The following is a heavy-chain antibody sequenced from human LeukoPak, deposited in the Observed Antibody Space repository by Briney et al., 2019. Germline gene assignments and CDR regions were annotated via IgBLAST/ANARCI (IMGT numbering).Heavy chain of an antibody. V-gene: IGHV4-38-2*02. CDR1: GYSISSGYY. CDR2: IYHSGST. CDR3: ARDPTVVIDY. Sequence: KTSETLSLTCTVSGYSISSGYYWGWIRQPPGKGLEWIGSIYHSGSTYYNPSLKSRVTISVDTSKNQFSLKLSSVTAADTAVYYCARDPTVVIDYWGQGTLVTVSS. D-gene: IGHD4-23*01. J-gene: IGHJ4*02.